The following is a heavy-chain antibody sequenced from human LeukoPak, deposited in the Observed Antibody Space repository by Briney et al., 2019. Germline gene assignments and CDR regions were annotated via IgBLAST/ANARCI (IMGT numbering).Heavy chain of an antibody. J-gene: IGHJ4*02. CDR2: MSLDGSSI. CDR3: ARDRGKLRYLDL. CDR1: GFAFNTQA. Sequence: GRSLRLSCVASGFAFNTQAMHWVRQAPGKGLEWLAVMSLDGSSIYYADSLKGRFTIYRDNSKTTLYLQMSSLRVEDTAVYYCARDRGKLRYLDLWGPGAPLTASP. V-gene: IGHV3-30*15. D-gene: IGHD3-9*01.